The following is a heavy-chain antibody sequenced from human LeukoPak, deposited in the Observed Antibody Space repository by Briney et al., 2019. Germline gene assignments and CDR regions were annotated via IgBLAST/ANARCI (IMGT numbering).Heavy chain of an antibody. V-gene: IGHV3-15*01. CDR1: GFTFSNAW. D-gene: IGHD3-10*01. Sequence: GGSLRLSCAASGFTFSNAWMSWVRQAPGKGLEWVGRIKSKTDGGTTDYAAPVKGRFTISRDDSKNTLYLQMNSLKTEDTAVYYCTTFYYYGSGSYLDYWGQGTLVTVSS. CDR3: TTFYYYGSGSYLDY. J-gene: IGHJ4*02. CDR2: IKSKTDGGTT.